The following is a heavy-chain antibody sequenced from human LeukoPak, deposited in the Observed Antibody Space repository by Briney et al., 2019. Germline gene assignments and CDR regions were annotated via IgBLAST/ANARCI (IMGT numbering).Heavy chain of an antibody. V-gene: IGHV1-69*13. CDR1: GGTFSSYA. J-gene: IGHJ4*02. D-gene: IGHD6-25*01. Sequence: GASVKVSCKASGGTFSSYAISWVRQAPGQGLEWMGGIIPIFGTANYAQKFQGRVTITADESTSTAYMELSSLRSEDTAVYYCARELSPATLYYFDYWGQGTLVTVSS. CDR3: ARELSPATLYYFDY. CDR2: IIPIFGTA.